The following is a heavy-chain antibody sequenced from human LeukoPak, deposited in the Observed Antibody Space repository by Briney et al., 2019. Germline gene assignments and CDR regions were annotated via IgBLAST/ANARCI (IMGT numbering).Heavy chain of an antibody. V-gene: IGHV4-30-4*01. D-gene: IGHD3-10*01. CDR1: GGSISSGDYY. CDR2: IYYSGST. J-gene: IGHJ1*01. Sequence: SETLSLTCTVSGGSISSGDYYWSWIRQPPGTGLEWIGYIYYSGSTYYNPSLKSRVTISVDTSKNQFSLKLSSVTAADTAVYYCARHYYDAGSYYKHWGQGILVTVSS. CDR3: ARHYYDAGSYYKH.